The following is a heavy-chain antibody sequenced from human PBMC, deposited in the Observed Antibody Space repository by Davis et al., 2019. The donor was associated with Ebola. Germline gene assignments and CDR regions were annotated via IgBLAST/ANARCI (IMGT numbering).Heavy chain of an antibody. CDR2: INHSGST. J-gene: IGHJ6*02. CDR1: GGSFSGYY. Sequence: SETLSLTCAAYGGSFSGYYWSWIRQPPGKGLEWIGEINHSGSTNYNPSLKSRVTISVDTSKNQFSLKLSSVTAADTAVYYCARVVPAAYYYYGMDVWGQGTTVTVSS. CDR3: ARVVPAAYYYYGMDV. D-gene: IGHD2-2*01. V-gene: IGHV4-34*01.